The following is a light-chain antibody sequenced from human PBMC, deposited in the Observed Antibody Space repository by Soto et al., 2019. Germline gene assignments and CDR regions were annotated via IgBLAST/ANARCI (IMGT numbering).Light chain of an antibody. Sequence: QSALTQFPSGSGSPGQSVTISCTGTSSDVGGYNYVSWYQQHPGKAPKLIIYEVIKRPSGVPDRFSGSKSGNTASLTVSGLRPEDEADYYCSSYADSNNCVFGGGTKLTVL. V-gene: IGLV2-8*01. CDR2: EVI. J-gene: IGLJ2*01. CDR1: SSDVGGYNY. CDR3: SSYADSNNCV.